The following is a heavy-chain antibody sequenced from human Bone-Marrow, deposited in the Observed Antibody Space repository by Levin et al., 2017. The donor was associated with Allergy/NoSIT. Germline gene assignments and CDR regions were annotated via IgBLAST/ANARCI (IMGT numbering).Heavy chain of an antibody. CDR1: GYTFISYN. V-gene: IGHV1-46*01. CDR3: AREDRVWEDDLDYYDSNSLGYGMDV. Sequence: GESLKISCKASGYTFISYNMHWVRQAPGQGLEWMGIINPSGGSTTYAQQFQGRVTMTRDTSTSTVYMELRSLRSEDTAVYYCAREDRVWEDDLDYYDSNSLGYGMDVWGQGTTVTVSS. D-gene: IGHD3-22*01. CDR2: INPSGGST. J-gene: IGHJ6*02.